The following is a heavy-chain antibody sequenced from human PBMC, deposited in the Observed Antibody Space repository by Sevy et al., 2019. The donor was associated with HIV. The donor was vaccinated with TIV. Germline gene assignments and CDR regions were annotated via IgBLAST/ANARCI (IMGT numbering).Heavy chain of an antibody. J-gene: IGHJ4*02. CDR1: GDSISSSSYF. Sequence: SETLSLTCTVSGDSISSSSYFWGWIRQPPGKGREWIGTGYFSGSTYYNVSLKSRVTISVETSKSQFSLKLSSVTAADTAVYYCARHHCSVSACYLFDYWGQGILVTVSS. CDR3: ARHHCSVSACYLFDY. V-gene: IGHV4-39*01. CDR2: GYFSGST. D-gene: IGHD2-15*01.